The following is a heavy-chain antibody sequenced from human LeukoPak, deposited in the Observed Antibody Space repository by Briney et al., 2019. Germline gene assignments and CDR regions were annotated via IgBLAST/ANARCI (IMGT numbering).Heavy chain of an antibody. Sequence: GGSLRLSCAASGFTFSSYSMNWVRQAPGKGLEWVSAISGSGGSTYYADSVKGRFTISRDNSKNTLYLQMNSLRAEDTAVYYCAKDLRGERGSGWYPYYFDYWGQGTLVTVSS. CDR1: GFTFSSYS. CDR2: ISGSGGST. V-gene: IGHV3-23*01. J-gene: IGHJ4*02. D-gene: IGHD6-19*01. CDR3: AKDLRGERGSGWYPYYFDY.